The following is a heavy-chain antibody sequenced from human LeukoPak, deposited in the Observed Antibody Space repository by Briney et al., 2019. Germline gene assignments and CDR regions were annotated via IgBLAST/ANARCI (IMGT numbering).Heavy chain of an antibody. CDR2: INHSGST. D-gene: IGHD6-6*01. CDR1: GGSFSGYY. Sequence: PSETLSLTCAVYGGSFSGYYWSWIRQPPGKGLEWIGEINHSGSTNYNPSLKSRVTISVDTSKNQFSLKLSSVTAADTAVYYCASYSSSSRSFQHWGQGTLVTVSS. J-gene: IGHJ1*01. CDR3: ASYSSSSRSFQH. V-gene: IGHV4-34*01.